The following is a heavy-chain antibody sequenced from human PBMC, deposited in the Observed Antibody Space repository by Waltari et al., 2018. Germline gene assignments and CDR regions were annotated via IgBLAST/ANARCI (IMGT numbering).Heavy chain of an antibody. D-gene: IGHD3-10*01. CDR1: GYTFTSYD. CDR2: GNPYSGNT. Sequence: QVQLVQSGAEVKKPGASVKVSCKASGYTFTSYDVNWVRQATGQGLEWMGWGNPYSGNTGYAQKFQGRINSTRDTAISAIYMELSSLSSEDTAVYYCARSYRVRGGMGWDAWGQGTTVIVS. V-gene: IGHV1-8*01. CDR3: ARSYRVRGGMGWDA. J-gene: IGHJ6*02.